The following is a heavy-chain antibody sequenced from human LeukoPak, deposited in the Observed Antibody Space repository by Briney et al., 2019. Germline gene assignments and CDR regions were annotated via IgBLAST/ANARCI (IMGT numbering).Heavy chain of an antibody. D-gene: IGHD2-15*01. CDR3: ARDWQGISLHFDL. CDR2: INPNTGDT. J-gene: IGHJ2*01. V-gene: IGHV1-2*02. Sequence: GASVKVSCKASGFTFNAYYIHWVRQAPGQGLEWMGWINPNTGDTNFAQKFQGRVAMTRDTSLSTAYMDLSRLTSDDTAVYYCARDWQGISLHFDLWGRGTLITVSS. CDR1: GFTFNAYY.